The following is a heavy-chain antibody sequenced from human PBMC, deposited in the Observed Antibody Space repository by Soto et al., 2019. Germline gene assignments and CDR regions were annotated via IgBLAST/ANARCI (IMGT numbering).Heavy chain of an antibody. CDR2: ISAYNGNT. J-gene: IGHJ5*02. D-gene: IGHD3-22*01. CDR3: AREAARAGLGYYYDSSGYYDP. Sequence: QVQLVQSGAEVKKPGASVKVSCKASGYTFTSYGISWVRQAPGQGLEWMGWISAYNGNTNYAQKLQGRVTMTTDTSTSTAYMELRGLRSDDPAVYYCAREAARAGLGYYYDSSGYYDPWGQGTLVTVSS. CDR1: GYTFTSYG. V-gene: IGHV1-18*04.